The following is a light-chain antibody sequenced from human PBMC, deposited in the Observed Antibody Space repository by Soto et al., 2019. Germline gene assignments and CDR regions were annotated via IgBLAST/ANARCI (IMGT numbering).Light chain of an antibody. V-gene: IGLV2-14*01. Sequence: QSALTQPASVSGSPGQPITISCTGTSRDVGGYNYVSWHQQHPGKAPKVIITEVSNRPSGVSNRFSGSKSGNTASPTISGLQAEDEADYYCSSYISSSTFVVFGGGTKLTVL. CDR2: EVS. CDR1: SRDVGGYNY. J-gene: IGLJ2*01. CDR3: SSYISSSTFVV.